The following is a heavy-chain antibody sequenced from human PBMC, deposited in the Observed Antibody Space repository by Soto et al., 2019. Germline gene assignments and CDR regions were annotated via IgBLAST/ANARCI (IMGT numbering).Heavy chain of an antibody. Sequence: GASVKVSCKASGGTFSSYAISWVRQAPGQGLEWMGGIIPIFGTANYAQKFQGRVTITADESTSTAYMELSSLRSEDTAVYYCARDSHYSGSYRYYGMDVWGQGTTVTVSS. J-gene: IGHJ6*02. CDR3: ARDSHYSGSYRYYGMDV. CDR1: GGTFSSYA. CDR2: IIPIFGTA. V-gene: IGHV1-69*13. D-gene: IGHD1-26*01.